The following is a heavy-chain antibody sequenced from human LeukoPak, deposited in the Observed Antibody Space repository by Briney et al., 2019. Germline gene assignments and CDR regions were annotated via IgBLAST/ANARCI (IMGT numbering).Heavy chain of an antibody. Sequence: GGSLRLSCAASGFTFSSYGMHWVRQAPGKGLEWVAVISYDGSNKYYADSVKGRFTISRDNSKNTLYLQMNSLRAEDTAVYYCARDRQRGAVAGTNDAFDIWGQGTMVTVSS. J-gene: IGHJ3*02. CDR3: ARDRQRGAVAGTNDAFDI. CDR1: GFTFSSYG. CDR2: ISYDGSNK. D-gene: IGHD6-19*01. V-gene: IGHV3-30*03.